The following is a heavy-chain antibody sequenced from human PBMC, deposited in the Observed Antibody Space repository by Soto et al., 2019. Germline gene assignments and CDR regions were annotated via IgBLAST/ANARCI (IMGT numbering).Heavy chain of an antibody. CDR1: GFTFSSYG. CDR3: AKEGGRDYGDFKVRHYCDY. V-gene: IGHV3-30*18. D-gene: IGHD4-17*01. J-gene: IGHJ4*02. CDR2: ISYDGSNK. Sequence: QVQLVESGGGVVQPGRSLRLSCAASGFTFSSYGMHWVRQAPGKGLEWVAVISYDGSNKYYADSVKGRFTISRDNSKNTLYLQMNSLRAEDTAVYYCAKEGGRDYGDFKVRHYCDYWGQGTLVTVSS.